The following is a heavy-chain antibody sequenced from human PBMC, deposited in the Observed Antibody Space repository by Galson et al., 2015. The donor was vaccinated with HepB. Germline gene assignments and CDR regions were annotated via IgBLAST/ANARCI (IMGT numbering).Heavy chain of an antibody. CDR1: GGTFSSYA. CDR2: IIPIFGTA. Sequence: SVKVSCKASGGTFSSYAISWVRLAPGQGLEWMGGIIPIFGTANYAQKFQGRVTITADKSTSTAYMELSSLRSEDTAVYYCARGLGIAAADAWGQGTLVTVSS. V-gene: IGHV1-69*06. J-gene: IGHJ5*02. D-gene: IGHD6-13*01. CDR3: ARGLGIAAADA.